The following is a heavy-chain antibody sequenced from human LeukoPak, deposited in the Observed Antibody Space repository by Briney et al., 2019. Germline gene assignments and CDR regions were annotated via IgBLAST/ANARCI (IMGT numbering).Heavy chain of an antibody. CDR1: GFTFSAYA. V-gene: IGHV3-30*01. J-gene: IGHJ3*02. Sequence: GRSLRLSCAASGFTFSAYAMHWVRQAPGKGLEWVAVISYDGSNKYYADSVKGRFTISGDKSKDTLYLQMNSLRPEDTAVYYCARGPGPISGAKNPFDIWGQGTMVTVSS. CDR2: ISYDGSNK. CDR3: ARGPGPISGAKNPFDI. D-gene: IGHD1-26*01.